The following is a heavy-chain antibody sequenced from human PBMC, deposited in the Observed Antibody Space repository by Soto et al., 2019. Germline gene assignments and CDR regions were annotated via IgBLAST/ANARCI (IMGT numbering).Heavy chain of an antibody. J-gene: IGHJ4*02. CDR3: AGEAGYSSSWFDY. CDR1: GGSISSYY. CDR2: IYYSGST. V-gene: IGHV4-59*01. Sequence: SETLSLTCTVSGGSISSYYWSWIRQPPGKGLEWIGYIYYSGSTNYNPSLKSRVTISVDTSKNQFSLKLSSVTAADTAVYYCAGEAGYSSSWFDYWGQGTLVTVSS. D-gene: IGHD6-13*01.